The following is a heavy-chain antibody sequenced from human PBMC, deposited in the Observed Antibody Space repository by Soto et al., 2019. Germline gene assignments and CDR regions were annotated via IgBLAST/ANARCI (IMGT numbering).Heavy chain of an antibody. V-gene: IGHV4-30-2*01. CDR1: GGSISSGGYS. CDR2: IYHSGST. D-gene: IGHD1-26*01. Sequence: LSLTCAVSGGSISSGGYSWSWIRQPPGKGLEWIGYIYHSGSTYYNPSLKSRVTISVDRSKNQFSLKLSSVTAADTAVYYCARGVGATTSRYYFDYWGQGTLVTVSS. CDR3: ARGVGATTSRYYFDY. J-gene: IGHJ4*02.